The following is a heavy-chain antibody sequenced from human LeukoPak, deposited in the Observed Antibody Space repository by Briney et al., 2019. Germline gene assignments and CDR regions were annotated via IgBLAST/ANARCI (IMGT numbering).Heavy chain of an antibody. CDR2: ISGSGGST. J-gene: IGHJ4*02. Sequence: GGSLRLSCAASGFTFSSYAMHWVRQAPGKGLEWVSAISGSGGSTYYADSVKGRFTISRDNSKNTLYLQMNSLRAEDTAVYYCAKRSGYYRAYFDYWGQGTLVTVSS. CDR1: GFTFSSYA. CDR3: AKRSGYYRAYFDY. V-gene: IGHV3-23*01. D-gene: IGHD3-22*01.